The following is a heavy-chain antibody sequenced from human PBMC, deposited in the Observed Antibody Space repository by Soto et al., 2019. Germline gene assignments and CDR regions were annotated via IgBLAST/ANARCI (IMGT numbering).Heavy chain of an antibody. D-gene: IGHD3-22*01. CDR1: GYSFTSYW. CDR3: ARIYYDTPGTFDI. J-gene: IGHJ3*02. CDR2: IDPSDSYT. V-gene: IGHV5-10-1*01. Sequence: GESLKISCKGSGYSFTSYWITWVRQMPGKGLEWMGRIDPSDSYTNYSPSFQGHVSISADASISTAFLQWSSLKASDTAMYYCARIYYDTPGTFDIWGQGTMVTVSS.